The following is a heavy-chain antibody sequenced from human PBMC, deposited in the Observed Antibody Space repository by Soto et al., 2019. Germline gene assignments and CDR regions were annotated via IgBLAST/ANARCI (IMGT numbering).Heavy chain of an antibody. CDR2: ITDSGRNT. Sequence: EVQLLESGGGSVQPGGSLRLSCTGSGLRFSSYAMTWVRQAPGKGLEWVSSITDSGRNTYYADSVKGRFTIFRDNSRNTLYLQMDSLRAEDTAVFYCAARNGRWLPYCSDYWGQGALVTVSS. D-gene: IGHD3-22*01. CDR1: GLRFSSYA. CDR3: AARNGRWLPYCSDY. V-gene: IGHV3-23*01. J-gene: IGHJ4*02.